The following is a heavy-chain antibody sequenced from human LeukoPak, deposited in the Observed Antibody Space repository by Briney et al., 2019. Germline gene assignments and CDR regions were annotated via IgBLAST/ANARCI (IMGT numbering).Heavy chain of an antibody. Sequence: SETLSLTCTVSGGSISSGDYYWSWIRQPPGKGLEWIGYIYYSGSTYYNPSLKSRVTISVDTSKNQFSLKLSYVTAADTAVYYCARALSEFWNDYWGQGTLVTVSS. CDR3: ARALSEFWNDY. CDR1: GGSISSGDYY. V-gene: IGHV4-30-4*08. CDR2: IYYSGST. J-gene: IGHJ4*02. D-gene: IGHD1-1*01.